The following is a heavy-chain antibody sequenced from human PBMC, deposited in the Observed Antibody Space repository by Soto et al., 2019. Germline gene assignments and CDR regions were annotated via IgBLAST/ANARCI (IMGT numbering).Heavy chain of an antibody. D-gene: IGHD3-16*01. CDR2: TYYRSKWIH. J-gene: IGHJ6*02. CDR1: GDSVSSSSAA. V-gene: IGHV6-1*01. Sequence: LSLTCDISGDSVSSSSAAWNWIRQSPSRGLEWLGRTYYRSKWIHEYTVSMESRITINPDTSKNQFSLQIYSVTPEDTAVYYCEGVVWFRGMDVWGQGNPVTVSS. CDR3: EGVVWFRGMDV.